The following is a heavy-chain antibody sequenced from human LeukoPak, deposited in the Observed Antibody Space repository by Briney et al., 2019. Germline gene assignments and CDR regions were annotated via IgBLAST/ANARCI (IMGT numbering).Heavy chain of an antibody. CDR3: TRMYCGDGGCYSDY. Sequence: GGSLRLSCAASGVTFSGSAIHWVRQASGKGLEWVGRIRSRASNYATAYAASVTGRFTISRDDSKNTAYLQMNSLKTEDTAVYYCTRMYCGDGGCYSDYWGQGTLATVSS. J-gene: IGHJ4*02. D-gene: IGHD2-15*01. CDR2: IRSRASNYAT. CDR1: GVTFSGSA. V-gene: IGHV3-73*01.